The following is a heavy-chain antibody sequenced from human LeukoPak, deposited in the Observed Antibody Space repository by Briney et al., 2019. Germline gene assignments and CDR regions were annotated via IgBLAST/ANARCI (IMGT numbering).Heavy chain of an antibody. V-gene: IGHV3-21*01. CDR3: ARESSWYVSSSTYYYMDV. CDR2: ISSSSSYI. CDR1: GFTFSSYA. D-gene: IGHD6-13*01. Sequence: GGSLRLSCAASGFTFSSYAMHWVRQAPGKGLEWVSSISSSSSYIYYADSVKGRFTISRDNAKNSLYLQMNSLRAEDTAVYYCARESSWYVSSSTYYYMDVWGKGTTVTVSS. J-gene: IGHJ6*03.